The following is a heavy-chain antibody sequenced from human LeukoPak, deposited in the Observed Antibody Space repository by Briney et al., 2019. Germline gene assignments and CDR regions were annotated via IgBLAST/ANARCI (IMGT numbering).Heavy chain of an antibody. CDR2: INPSGGIT. CDR1: GYTFTSYY. V-gene: IGHV1-46*01. Sequence: ASVKVSCKASGYTFTSYYMHWVRQAPGQGLEWMGIINPSGGITRYAQKFQGRVTMARDTSTSTFYMELSSLRSEDTAVYYCARRPDSYYYGMDVWGQGTTVTVSS. J-gene: IGHJ6*02. CDR3: ARRPDSYYYGMDV.